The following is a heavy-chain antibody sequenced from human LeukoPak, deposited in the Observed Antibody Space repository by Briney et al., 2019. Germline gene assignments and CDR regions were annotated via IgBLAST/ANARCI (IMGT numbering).Heavy chain of an antibody. D-gene: IGHD6-19*01. V-gene: IGHV1-46*01. CDR2: INPSAGIT. J-gene: IGHJ4*02. CDR3: ARDSGAVAGLDW. Sequence: GASVKVSCKASGYTFSDNYIHWVRQAPGQGLEWMGIINPSAGITTYAQKFQGRVTMTSDTSTSTIYMDLSSLKFEDTAVYYCARDSGAVAGLDWWGQGTLVTVSS. CDR1: GYTFSDNY.